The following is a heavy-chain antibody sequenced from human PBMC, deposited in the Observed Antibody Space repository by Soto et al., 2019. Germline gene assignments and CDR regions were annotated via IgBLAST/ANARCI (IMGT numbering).Heavy chain of an antibody. CDR1: GYTFTSYA. CDR2: INAGNGNT. J-gene: IGHJ4*02. Sequence: QVQLVQSGAEVKKPGASVKVSCKASGYTFTSYAMHWVHQAPGQRLEWMGWINAGNGNTKYSQKFQGRVTITRDTSASTAYMELSSLRSEDTAVYYCARVADTAMDPYYFDYWGQGTLVTVSS. CDR3: ARVADTAMDPYYFDY. D-gene: IGHD5-18*01. V-gene: IGHV1-3*01.